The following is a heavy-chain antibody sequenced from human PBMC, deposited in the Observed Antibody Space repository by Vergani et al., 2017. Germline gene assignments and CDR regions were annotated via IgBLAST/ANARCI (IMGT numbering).Heavy chain of an antibody. J-gene: IGHJ5*02. V-gene: IGHV3-30*04. Sequence: QVQLVESGGGVVQPGRSLRLSCAASGFTFSSYAMHWVRQAPGKGLEWVAVISYDGSNKYYADSVKGRFTISRDNSKNTLYLQMNSLRAEDTAVYYCARALECGYYLTLLPPWFDPWGQGTLVTVSS. D-gene: IGHD3-22*01. CDR2: ISYDGSNK. CDR3: ARALECGYYLTLLPPWFDP. CDR1: GFTFSSYA.